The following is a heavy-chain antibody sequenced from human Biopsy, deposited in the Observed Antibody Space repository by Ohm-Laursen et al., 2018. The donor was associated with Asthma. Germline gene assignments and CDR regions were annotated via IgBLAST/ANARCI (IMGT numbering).Heavy chain of an antibody. D-gene: IGHD4-23*01. Sequence: SLRLSCAASGFTFSSYAMSWARQAPGKGLEWVSVIYSGGGTYYADSVQGRVTISRDNSKNTLSLQMNSLRAEDTAVYYCARAYGGSFFSGSFDIWGQGTMVTVSS. CDR2: IYSGGGT. V-gene: IGHV3-53*01. CDR3: ARAYGGSFFSGSFDI. J-gene: IGHJ3*02. CDR1: GFTFSSYA.